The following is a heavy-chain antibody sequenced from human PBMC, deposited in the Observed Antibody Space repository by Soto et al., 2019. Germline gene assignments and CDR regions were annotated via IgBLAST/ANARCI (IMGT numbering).Heavy chain of an antibody. CDR3: AKEVRQWLVDNWFDP. CDR1: GFTFSSYG. Sequence: QVQLVESGGGVVQHGRSLRLSCAASGFTFSSYGMHWVRQAPGKGLEWVAVISYDGSNKYYADSVKGRFTISRDNSKNTLYLQMNSLRAEDTAVYYYAKEVRQWLVDNWFDPWGQGTLVTVSS. V-gene: IGHV3-30*18. J-gene: IGHJ5*02. CDR2: ISYDGSNK. D-gene: IGHD6-19*01.